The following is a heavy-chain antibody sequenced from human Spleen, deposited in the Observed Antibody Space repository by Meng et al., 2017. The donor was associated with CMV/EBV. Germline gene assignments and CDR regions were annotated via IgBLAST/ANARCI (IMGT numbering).Heavy chain of an antibody. CDR2: ISHSGRT. Sequence: SETLSLTCAVYGGSFSDYYWSWIRQPPKKGLEWIGEISHSGRTYSSPSLKSRVTISVDTSKNQFSLKLSSVTAADTAVYYCARVWELPPYYYYGMDVWGQGTTVTVSS. D-gene: IGHD1-26*01. J-gene: IGHJ6*02. CDR3: ARVWELPPYYYYGMDV. V-gene: IGHV4-34*01. CDR1: GGSFSDYY.